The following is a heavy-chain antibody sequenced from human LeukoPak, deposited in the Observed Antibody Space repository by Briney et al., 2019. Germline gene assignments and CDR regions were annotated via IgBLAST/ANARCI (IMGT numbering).Heavy chain of an antibody. CDR3: ARDLPRGAYYDSSGPFDY. V-gene: IGHV1-69*04. CDR2: IVPIFGIA. Sequence: SVKVSCKASGGTFSSYAISWVRQAPGQGLEWMGRIVPIFGIANYAQKFQGRVTITADKSTSTAYMELSSLRSEDTAVYYRARDLPRGAYYDSSGPFDYWGQGTLVTVSS. CDR1: GGTFSSYA. J-gene: IGHJ4*02. D-gene: IGHD3-22*01.